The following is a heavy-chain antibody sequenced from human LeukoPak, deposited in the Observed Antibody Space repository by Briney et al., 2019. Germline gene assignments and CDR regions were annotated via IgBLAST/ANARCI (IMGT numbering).Heavy chain of an antibody. CDR1: GFTFSSYA. CDR3: ARRGGNSY. D-gene: IGHD4-23*01. CDR2: ISYDGSNK. J-gene: IGHJ4*02. V-gene: IGHV3-30-3*01. Sequence: PGGSLRLSCAASGFTFSSYAMHWVRQAPGKGLEWVAVISYDGSNKYYADSVKGRFTIPRDNSKNTLYLQMNSLRAEDTAVYYCARRGGNSYWGQGTLVTVSS.